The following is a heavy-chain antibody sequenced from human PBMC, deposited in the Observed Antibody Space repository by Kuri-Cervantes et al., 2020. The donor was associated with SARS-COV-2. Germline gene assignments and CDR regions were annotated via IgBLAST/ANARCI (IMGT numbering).Heavy chain of an antibody. CDR3: AKGKRKGAVAGTFDY. J-gene: IGHJ4*02. D-gene: IGHD6-19*01. CDR1: GFTFSSYG. Sequence: LTCAASGFTFSSYGMHWVRQAPGKGLEWVAVISYDGSNKYYADSVKGRFTISRDNSKNTLYLQMNSLRAEDTAVYYCAKGKRKGAVAGTFDYWGQGTLVTVSS. V-gene: IGHV3-30*18. CDR2: ISYDGSNK.